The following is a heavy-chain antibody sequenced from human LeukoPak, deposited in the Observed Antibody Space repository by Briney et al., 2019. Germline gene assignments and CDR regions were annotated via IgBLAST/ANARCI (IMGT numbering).Heavy chain of an antibody. CDR2: IYCSGST. CDR1: GGSIGSSGYY. V-gene: IGHV4-39*01. D-gene: IGHD2-15*01. CDR3: ARASVVAAAYNWFDP. Sequence: SETLSLTCTVSGGSIGSSGYYWGWIRQPPGKGLEWIGSIYCSGSTYDNPSLKSRVTISVDTSKNQFSLKLRSVTAADTAVFYCARASVVAAAYNWFDPWGQGTLVTVSS. J-gene: IGHJ5*02.